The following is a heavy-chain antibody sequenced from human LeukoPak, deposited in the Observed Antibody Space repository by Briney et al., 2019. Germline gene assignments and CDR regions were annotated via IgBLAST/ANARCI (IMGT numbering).Heavy chain of an antibody. CDR3: ARVFRPSLTVFIIRGAFDI. Sequence: PGGSLRLSCAASGFTFTDYYMSWIRQAPGKGLEWVSYITNSGTTIYYADSVKGRFTISRDNAKNSLYLQMNSLRAEDTAVYYCARVFRPSLTVFIIRGAFDIWGQGTMVTVSS. V-gene: IGHV3-11*01. J-gene: IGHJ3*02. D-gene: IGHD3-3*01. CDR2: ITNSGTTI. CDR1: GFTFTDYY.